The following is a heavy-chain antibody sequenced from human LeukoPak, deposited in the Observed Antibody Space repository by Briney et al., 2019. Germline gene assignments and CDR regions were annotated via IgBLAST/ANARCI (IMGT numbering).Heavy chain of an antibody. V-gene: IGHV4-39*01. J-gene: IGHJ4*02. CDR3: QSRFLEWLLDY. CDR2: IYYGGYT. D-gene: IGHD3-3*01. Sequence: PSETLSLTCTVSGGSVSSGSYYWGWIRQPPGTGLEWIGSIYYGGYTYYNPSLKSRVTISVDTSKNQFSLKLSSVTAADTAIYYCQSRFLEWLLDYWGQGTLVTVSS. CDR1: GGSVSSGSYY.